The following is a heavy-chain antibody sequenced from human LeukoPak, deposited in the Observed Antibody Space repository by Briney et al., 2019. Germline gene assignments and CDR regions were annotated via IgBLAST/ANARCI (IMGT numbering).Heavy chain of an antibody. D-gene: IGHD3-3*01. CDR2: INPNSGGT. Sequence: ASVKVSCKASGYTFTGYYMHCVRQAPGQGLEWMGRINPNSGGTNYAQKFQGRVTMTRDTSISTAYMELSRLRSDDTAVYYCARDPLEWLPSEGVDYWGQGTLVTVSS. CDR1: GYTFTGYY. V-gene: IGHV1-2*06. J-gene: IGHJ4*02. CDR3: ARDPLEWLPSEGVDY.